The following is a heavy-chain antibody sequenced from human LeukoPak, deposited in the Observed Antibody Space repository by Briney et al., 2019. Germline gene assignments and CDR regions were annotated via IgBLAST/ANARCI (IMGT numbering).Heavy chain of an antibody. V-gene: IGHV3-48*02. CDR3: AREPRESCAAFDI. Sequence: GGSLRLSCAVSGFTFISYGMHWVRQAPGKGLEWVSYISSSSSSIYYADSVKSRFTISRDNAKNSLYLQMNSLRDEDTAVYYCAREPRESCAAFDIWGQGTMVTVSS. CDR1: GFTFISYG. J-gene: IGHJ3*02. CDR2: ISSSSSSI.